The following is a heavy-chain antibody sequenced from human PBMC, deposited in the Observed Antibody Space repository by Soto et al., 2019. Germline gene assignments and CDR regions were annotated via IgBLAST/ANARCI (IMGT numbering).Heavy chain of an antibody. D-gene: IGHD3-16*01. CDR3: ERCRNDSFTPRNWFDP. CDR2: IIPIFGTA. CDR1: GGTFSSYA. Sequence: QVQLVQSGAEVKKPGSSVKVSCKDSGGTFSSYAISWVRQAPGQGLEWMGGIIPIFGTANYAQKFQGRVTITADESTSTAYMELSSLRSEDTAVYYCERCRNDSFTPRNWFDPWGQGTLVTVSS. V-gene: IGHV1-69*01. J-gene: IGHJ5*02.